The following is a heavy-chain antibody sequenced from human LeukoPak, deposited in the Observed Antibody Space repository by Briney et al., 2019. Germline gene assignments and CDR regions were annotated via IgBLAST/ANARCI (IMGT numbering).Heavy chain of an antibody. Sequence: GGSLRLSCAASGFTFDDYAMHWVRQAPGKGLEWVSGISWNSGSIGYVDSVKGRFTISRDNAKNSLYLQMNSLRAEDTAVYYCAREVVDTAMVLYYYYYMDVWGKGTTVTVSS. D-gene: IGHD5-18*01. V-gene: IGHV3-9*01. CDR1: GFTFDDYA. CDR2: ISWNSGSI. J-gene: IGHJ6*03. CDR3: AREVVDTAMVLYYYYYMDV.